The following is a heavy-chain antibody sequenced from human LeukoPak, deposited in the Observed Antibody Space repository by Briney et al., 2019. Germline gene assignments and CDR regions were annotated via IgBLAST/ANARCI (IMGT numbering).Heavy chain of an antibody. V-gene: IGHV1-69*04. J-gene: IGHJ5*02. D-gene: IGHD3-10*02. CDR1: GCTFSSYA. CDR3: ACSSRSAESWFDP. CDR2: IIPILGIA. Sequence: SVKVSCKASGCTFSSYAIRWARQAPGQGLEWMGRIIPILGIANYAQKFQGRVTITADKSTSTAYMELSSLRSEDTAVYYCACSSRSAESWFDPWGQGTLVTVSS.